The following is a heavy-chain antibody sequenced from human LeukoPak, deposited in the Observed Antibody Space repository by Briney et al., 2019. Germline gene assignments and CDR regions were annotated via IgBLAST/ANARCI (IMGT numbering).Heavy chain of an antibody. CDR1: GGSISSYY. V-gene: IGHV4-4*07. CDR3: ASSPRQPIVVVPAADYYYYYMDV. J-gene: IGHJ6*03. CDR2: IYTSGST. D-gene: IGHD2-2*01. Sequence: SETLSLTCPVSGGSISSYYWSWIRQPAGKGLEWIGRIYTSGSTNYNPSLKSRVTMSVDTSKNQFSLKLSSVTAADTAVYYCASSPRQPIVVVPAADYYYYYMDVWGKGTTVTVSS.